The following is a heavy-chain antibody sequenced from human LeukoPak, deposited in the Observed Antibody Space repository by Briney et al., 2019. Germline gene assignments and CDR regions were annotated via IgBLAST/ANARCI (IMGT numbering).Heavy chain of an antibody. CDR2: IGGSGVT. V-gene: IGHV3-23*01. CDR3: ANRIVGDKHFDY. J-gene: IGHJ4*02. CDR1: GFTFSIYT. Sequence: GGSLRLSCAASGFTFSIYTMSWVRQAPGKGLEWVSTIGGSGVTYYADSVKGRFTISRDNSKNTLYLVMTSLRADDTAVYFCANRIVGDKHFDYWGQGTLVTVS. D-gene: IGHD1-26*01.